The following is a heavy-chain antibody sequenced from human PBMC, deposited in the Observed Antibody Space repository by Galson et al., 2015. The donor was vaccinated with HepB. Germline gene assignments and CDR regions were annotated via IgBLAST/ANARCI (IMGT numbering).Heavy chain of an antibody. CDR3: ARDSKLIVVVPAAIAAVNLLSDYYYYGMDV. J-gene: IGHJ6*02. D-gene: IGHD2-2*01. V-gene: IGHV1-18*01. CDR2: ISAYNGNT. CDR1: GYTFTNYA. Sequence: SVKVSCKASGYTFTNYAISWVRQAPGQGLEWMGWISAYNGNTNYAQKLQGRVTMTTDTSTSTAYMELRSLRSDDTAVYYCARDSKLIVVVPAAIAAVNLLSDYYYYGMDVWGQGTTVTVSS.